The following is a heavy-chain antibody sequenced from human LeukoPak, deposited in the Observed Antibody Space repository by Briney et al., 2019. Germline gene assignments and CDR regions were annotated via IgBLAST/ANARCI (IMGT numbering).Heavy chain of an antibody. V-gene: IGHV3-7*03. CDR2: IKQDGSDK. J-gene: IGHJ4*02. Sequence: SGGSLRLSCAASGFTFSAYWMSWVRQAPGKGLEWVANIKQDGSDKYYVDSVKGRFTISRDNAKNSLYLQMNSLRAEDTAVYYCAKWGDYDVLTGYYVSDYWGQGTLVTVSS. CDR3: AKWGDYDVLTGYYVSDY. CDR1: GFTFSAYW. D-gene: IGHD3-9*01.